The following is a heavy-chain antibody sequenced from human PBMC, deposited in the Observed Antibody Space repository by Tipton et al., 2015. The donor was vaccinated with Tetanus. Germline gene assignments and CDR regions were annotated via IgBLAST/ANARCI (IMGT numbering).Heavy chain of an antibody. CDR2: IYINGRN. CDR3: ARDRGFTTYNYFDP. Sequence: LRLSCTVSGDSISSNYWSWIRQPAGKGPEWIGRIYINGRNNYNPSLKSRVTMSIDTSTNQFSLNLRSVTAADTAVYYCARDRGFTTYNYFDPWGQGTLVTVSS. V-gene: IGHV4-4*07. D-gene: IGHD3-22*01. J-gene: IGHJ5*02. CDR1: GDSISSNY.